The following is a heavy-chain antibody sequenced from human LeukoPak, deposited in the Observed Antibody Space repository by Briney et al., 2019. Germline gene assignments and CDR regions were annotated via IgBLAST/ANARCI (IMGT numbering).Heavy chain of an antibody. D-gene: IGHD2-2*01. V-gene: IGHV1-18*01. Sequence: ASVKVSCKASGYTLTSYGISWVRQAPGQGLEWMGWISAYNGNTNYAQKLQGRVTMTTDTSTSTAYVELRSLRSDDTAVYYCAIGYCSSTSCRPLLFDYWGQGTLVTVSS. CDR2: ISAYNGNT. CDR3: AIGYCSSTSCRPLLFDY. CDR1: GYTLTSYG. J-gene: IGHJ4*02.